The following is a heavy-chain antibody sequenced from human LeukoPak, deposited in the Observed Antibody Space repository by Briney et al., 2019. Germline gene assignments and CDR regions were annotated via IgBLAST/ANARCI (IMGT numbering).Heavy chain of an antibody. CDR3: AREDIVVVPAAIRGNWFDP. J-gene: IGHJ5*02. Sequence: SETLSITCAVYGGSFSGYYWSWIRQPPGKGLEWIGEINHSGSTNYNPSLKSRVTISVDTSKNQFSLKLSSVTAADTAVYYCAREDIVVVPAAIRGNWFDPWGQGTLVTVSS. V-gene: IGHV4-34*01. CDR1: GGSFSGYY. D-gene: IGHD2-2*02. CDR2: INHSGST.